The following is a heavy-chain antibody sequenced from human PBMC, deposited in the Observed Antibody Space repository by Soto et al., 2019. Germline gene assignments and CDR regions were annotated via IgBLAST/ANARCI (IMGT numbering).Heavy chain of an antibody. D-gene: IGHD3-22*01. CDR2: IWYDGSNK. CDR1: GFTFSSYG. V-gene: IGHV3-33*01. J-gene: IGHJ4*02. CDR3: ARDLDDHYYDSSGWDY. Sequence: QVQLVESGGGVVQPGRSLRLSCAASGFTFSSYGMHWVRQAPGKGLEWVAVIWYDGSNKYYADSGQGRFTISRENSKKTLYLQMNSLRAEDTAVYYCARDLDDHYYDSSGWDYWGQGTLVTVSS.